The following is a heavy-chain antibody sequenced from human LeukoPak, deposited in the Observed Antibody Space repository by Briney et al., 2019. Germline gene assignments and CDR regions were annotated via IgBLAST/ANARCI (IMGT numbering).Heavy chain of an antibody. V-gene: IGHV4-4*07. CDR2: IYTSGST. Sequence: SETLSLTCTVSGGSISSYYWSWIRQPAGKGLEWIGRIYTSGSTNYNPSLKSRVTMSVDTSKNQSSLKLSSVTAADTAVYYCARGGRPNYVWGSYRYSYYFDYWGQGTLVTVSS. J-gene: IGHJ4*02. CDR1: GGSISSYY. CDR3: ARGGRPNYVWGSYRYSYYFDY. D-gene: IGHD3-16*02.